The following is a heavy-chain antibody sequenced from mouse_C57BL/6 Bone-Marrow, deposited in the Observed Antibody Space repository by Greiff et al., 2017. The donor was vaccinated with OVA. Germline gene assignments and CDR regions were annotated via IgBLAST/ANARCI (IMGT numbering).Heavy chain of an antibody. Sequence: QVQLQQPGAELVKPGASVKVSCKASGYTFTSYWMPWVQQRPGQGLEWIGRIHPSDSDTNYNQKFKGKATLTVDNSSSTAYMQLSSLTSEDSAVYYCATLYSNYNTGFAYWGQGTLVTVSA. CDR2: IHPSDSDT. V-gene: IGHV1-74*01. CDR1: GYTFTSYW. CDR3: ATLYSNYNTGFAY. D-gene: IGHD2-5*01. J-gene: IGHJ3*01.